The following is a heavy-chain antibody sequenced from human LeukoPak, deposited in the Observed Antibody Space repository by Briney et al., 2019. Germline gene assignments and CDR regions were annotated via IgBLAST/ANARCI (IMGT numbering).Heavy chain of an antibody. Sequence: GGSLRLSCAAAGFTFSSYWMSWVRQAPGKGLEWVANIKQDGSEKYYVDSEKGRFTISRDNAKNSLYLQMNSLRAEDTAVYYCARGTFYGDYDLDAFDIWGQGTMVTVSS. CDR3: ARGTFYGDYDLDAFDI. V-gene: IGHV3-7*01. J-gene: IGHJ3*02. CDR2: IKQDGSEK. D-gene: IGHD4-17*01. CDR1: GFTFSSYW.